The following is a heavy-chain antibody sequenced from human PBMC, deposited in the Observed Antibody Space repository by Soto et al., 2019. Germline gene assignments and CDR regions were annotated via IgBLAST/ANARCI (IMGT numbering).Heavy chain of an antibody. CDR2: ISSSSSTI. Sequence: GGSLRLSCAASGFTFSTYNMNWVRQAPGKGLEWVSYISSSSSTIYYADSVKGRFTVSRDNAKNSLYLQMNSLRDEDTAVYYCARVRYCSGGSCPFDYWGQGTLVTVSS. CDR1: GFTFSTYN. J-gene: IGHJ4*02. V-gene: IGHV3-48*02. CDR3: ARVRYCSGGSCPFDY. D-gene: IGHD2-15*01.